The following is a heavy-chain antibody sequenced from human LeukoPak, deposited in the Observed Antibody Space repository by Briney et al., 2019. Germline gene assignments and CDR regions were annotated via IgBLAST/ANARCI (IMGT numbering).Heavy chain of an antibody. D-gene: IGHD1-26*01. CDR1: GFTFSSYA. CDR3: ATIPELLMDNY. J-gene: IGHJ4*02. CDR2: ISYDGSNK. V-gene: IGHV3-30-3*01. Sequence: PGRSLRLSCAASGFTFSSYAMHWVRQAPGKGLEWVAVISYDGSNKYYADSVKGRFTISRDNSKNTLYLQMNSLRAEDTAVYYCATIPELLMDNYWGQGTLVTVSS.